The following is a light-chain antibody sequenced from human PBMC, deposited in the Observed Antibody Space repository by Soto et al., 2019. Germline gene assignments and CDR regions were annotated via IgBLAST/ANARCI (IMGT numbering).Light chain of an antibody. CDR1: QSVTNS. CDR3: QQRSNWPLT. J-gene: IGKJ4*01. CDR2: DAS. Sequence: EIVLAQSPATLSLSPGERATRCCRASQSVTNSLAWYQQKPGQAPRLLVYDASNRATGTPTRFSGSGSGTDFTLTISSLEPEDFAVYYCQQRSNWPLTFGGGTKVDIK. V-gene: IGKV3-11*01.